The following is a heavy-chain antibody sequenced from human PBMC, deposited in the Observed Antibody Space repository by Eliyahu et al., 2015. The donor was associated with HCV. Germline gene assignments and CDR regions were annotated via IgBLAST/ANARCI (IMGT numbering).Heavy chain of an antibody. D-gene: IGHD6-13*01. V-gene: IGHV3-30-3*01. J-gene: IGHJ5*02. CDR3: ARDSPPCIAAAGRCPFDP. CDR2: ISYDGSNK. Sequence: QVQLVESGGGVVQPGRSXXLXCAASGFTFXRXAMHWVRQAPGKGLEWVAVISYDGSNKYYADSVKGRFTISRDNSKNTLYLQMNSLRAEDTAVYYCARDSPPCIAAAGRCPFDPWGQGTLVTVSS. CDR1: GFTFXRXA.